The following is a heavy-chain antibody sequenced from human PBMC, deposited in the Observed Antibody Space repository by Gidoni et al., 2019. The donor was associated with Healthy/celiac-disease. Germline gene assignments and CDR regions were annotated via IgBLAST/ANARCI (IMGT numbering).Heavy chain of an antibody. Sequence: QVQLQQWGAGLLKPSETLSLTCAVSGGSFSGYYWSWIRHPPGKGLEWIGEINHSGSTNYNPSLKSRVTISVDTSKNQFSLKLSSVTAADTAVYYCAREEEPDVWGQGTLVTVSS. CDR3: AREEEPDV. V-gene: IGHV4-34*01. CDR1: GGSFSGYY. J-gene: IGHJ4*02. CDR2: INHSGST.